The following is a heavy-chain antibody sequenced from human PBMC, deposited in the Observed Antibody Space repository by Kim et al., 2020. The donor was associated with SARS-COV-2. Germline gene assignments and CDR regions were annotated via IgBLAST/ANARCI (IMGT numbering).Heavy chain of an antibody. CDR1: GFTFSSYW. V-gene: IGHV3-7*01. CDR2: IKQDGCEK. Sequence: GGSLRLSCAASGFTFSSYWMSWVRQAPGKGLEWVANIKQDGCEKYYVDSVKGRFTISRDNAKNSLYLQMNSLRAEDTAVYYCARDQSRITIFGVVINYYYMDVWGKGTTVTVSS. CDR3: ARDQSRITIFGVVINYYYMDV. J-gene: IGHJ6*03. D-gene: IGHD3-3*01.